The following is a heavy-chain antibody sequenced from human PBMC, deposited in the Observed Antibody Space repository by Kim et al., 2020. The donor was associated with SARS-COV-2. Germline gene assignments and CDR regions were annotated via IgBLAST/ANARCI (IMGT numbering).Heavy chain of an antibody. D-gene: IGHD5-12*01. CDR1: GGSISSSSYY. CDR3: ARQRGYDLYYFDY. J-gene: IGHJ4*02. V-gene: IGHV4-39*01. CDR2: IYYSGST. Sequence: SETLSLTCTVSGGSISSSSYYWGWIRQPPGKGMEWIGSIYYSGSTYYNPSLKSRVTISVDTSKNQFSLKLSSVTAADTAVYYCARQRGYDLYYFDYWGQGTLVTVSS.